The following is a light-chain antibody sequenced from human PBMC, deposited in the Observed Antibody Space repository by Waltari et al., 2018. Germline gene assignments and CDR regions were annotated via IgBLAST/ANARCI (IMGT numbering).Light chain of an antibody. J-gene: IGKJ4*01. CDR1: QSVSSY. CDR3: QQRSNWPQLT. Sequence: EIVLTQSPATLSLSPGERATLSCRPSQSVSSYLAWYQQKPGQAPRLLIYDASNRATGIPARFSGSGSGTDFTLTISSLEPEDFAVYYCQQRSNWPQLTFGGGTKVEIK. V-gene: IGKV3-11*01. CDR2: DAS.